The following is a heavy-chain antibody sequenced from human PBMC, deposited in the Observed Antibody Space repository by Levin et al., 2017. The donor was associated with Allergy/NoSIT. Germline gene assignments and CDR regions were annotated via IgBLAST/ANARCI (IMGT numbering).Heavy chain of an antibody. D-gene: IGHD7-27*01. CDR2: ISGSGDTT. J-gene: IGHJ3*02. CDR1: GFTLSNYA. Sequence: GASVKVSCAASGFTLSNYAMSWVRQAPGKGLEWVSSISGSGDTTDYADSVKGRFTISRDNSKNTLYVQMNSLRAEDTAVYYCARALGSLDPFDIWGQGTMITVSS. CDR3: ARALGSLDPFDI. V-gene: IGHV3-23*01.